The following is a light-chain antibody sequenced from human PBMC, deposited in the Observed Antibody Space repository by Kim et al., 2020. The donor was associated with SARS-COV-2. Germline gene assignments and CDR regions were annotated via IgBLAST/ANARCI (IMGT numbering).Light chain of an antibody. Sequence: AAVGDRVTLTCRAMQGIKNYFAWYQQKPGKVPKLLIYAASTLQSGVPSRFSGSGSGTDFTLTISSLQPEDVATYYCQKYNSAPLTFGGGTKVDIK. J-gene: IGKJ4*01. V-gene: IGKV1-27*01. CDR1: QGIKNY. CDR3: QKYNSAPLT. CDR2: AAS.